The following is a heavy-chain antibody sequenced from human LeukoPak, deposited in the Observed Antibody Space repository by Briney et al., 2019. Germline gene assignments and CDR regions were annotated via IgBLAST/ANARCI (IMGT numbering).Heavy chain of an antibody. D-gene: IGHD6-13*01. CDR2: ISSSSSYI. CDR3: ATKRGQQRRAFDI. J-gene: IGHJ3*02. V-gene: IGHV3-21*01. CDR1: GFTFSSYS. Sequence: PGRSLRLSCAASGFTFSSYSMNWVRQAPGKGLEWVSSISSSSSYIYYADSVKGRFTISRDNAKNSLYLQMNSLRAEDTAVYYCATKRGQQRRAFDIWGQGTMVTVSS.